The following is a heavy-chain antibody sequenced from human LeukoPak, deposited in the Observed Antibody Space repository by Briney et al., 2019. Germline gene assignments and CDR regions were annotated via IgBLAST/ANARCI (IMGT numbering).Heavy chain of an antibody. D-gene: IGHD3-22*01. J-gene: IGHJ4*02. V-gene: IGHV1-18*01. Sequence: ASVKVSCKASGYTFTNYGITWVRQAPGQGLEWMGWISAYNGNTDSTLKFQGRVTMTTDTSTSTAYMELRSLRSDDTAVYYCARGKGYDSSGYSDWGQGTLVTVSS. CDR2: ISAYNGNT. CDR3: ARGKGYDSSGYSD. CDR1: GYTFTNYG.